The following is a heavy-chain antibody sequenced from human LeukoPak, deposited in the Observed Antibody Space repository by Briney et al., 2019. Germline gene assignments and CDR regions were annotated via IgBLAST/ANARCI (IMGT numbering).Heavy chain of an antibody. CDR1: GGSFSGNY. CDR2: INHSGST. V-gene: IGHV4-34*01. D-gene: IGHD3-16*02. J-gene: IGHJ4*02. Sequence: SETLSLTCAVSGGSFSGNYWSWIRQPPGKGLEWMGEINHSGSTNYNPSLKSRVTISVDTSKNQFSLKLSSVTAADTAVYYCARDHVITFGGVIVPYYFDYWGQGTLVTVSP. CDR3: ARDHVITFGGVIVPYYFDY.